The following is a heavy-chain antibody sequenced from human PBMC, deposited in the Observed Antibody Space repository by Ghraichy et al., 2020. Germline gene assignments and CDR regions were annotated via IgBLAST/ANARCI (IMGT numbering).Heavy chain of an antibody. CDR1: GGSISSYY. CDR3: ARGEVKRSVFLAEHYYFDY. CDR2: IYYSGST. J-gene: IGHJ4*02. D-gene: IGHD2/OR15-2a*01. Sequence: SQTRSLTCTVSGGSISSYYWSWIRQPPGKGLEWIGYIYYSGSTNYNPSLKSRVTISVDTSKNQFSLKLSSVTAADTAVYYCARGEVKRSVFLAEHYYFDYWGQGTLFTVSS. V-gene: IGHV4-59*01.